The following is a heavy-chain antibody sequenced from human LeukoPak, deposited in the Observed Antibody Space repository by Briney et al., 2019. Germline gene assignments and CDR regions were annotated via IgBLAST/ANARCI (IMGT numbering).Heavy chain of an antibody. Sequence: SETLSLTCSVSGGSISSGGFYWAWIRQPPGRGLEWIGSVYYSGATYYSPSLKGRVTISEDTSKNQFSLKLSSVTAADTAVYYCARLKYIPYYNYDLDVWGQRTTLNVSS. CDR3: ARLKYIPYYNYDLDV. D-gene: IGHD2-2*02. V-gene: IGHV4-39*01. J-gene: IGHJ6*02. CDR1: GGSISSGGFY. CDR2: VYYSGAT.